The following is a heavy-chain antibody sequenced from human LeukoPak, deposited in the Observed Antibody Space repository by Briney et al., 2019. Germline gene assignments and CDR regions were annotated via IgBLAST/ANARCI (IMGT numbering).Heavy chain of an antibody. CDR1: GFTFSGSA. CDR2: IRSKANSYAT. CDR3: TRPTSPYCGGDCYSGNWFDP. J-gene: IGHJ5*02. D-gene: IGHD2-21*02. Sequence: GGSLRLSCAASGFTFSGSAMHWVRQASGKGLEWVGRIRSKANSYATAYAASVKGRFTISRDDSKNTAYLQMNSLKTEDTAVYYCTRPTSPYCGGDCYSGNWFDPWGQGTLVTVSS. V-gene: IGHV3-73*01.